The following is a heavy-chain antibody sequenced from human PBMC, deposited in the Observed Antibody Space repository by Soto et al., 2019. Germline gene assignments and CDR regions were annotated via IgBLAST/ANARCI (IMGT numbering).Heavy chain of an antibody. D-gene: IGHD4-4*01. CDR3: AKGYSNYSVNDAFDI. CDR2: ISYDGSNK. CDR1: GFTFSSYG. J-gene: IGHJ3*02. V-gene: IGHV3-30*18. Sequence: GGSLRLSCAASGFTFSSYGMHWVRQAPGKGLEWVAVISYDGSNKYYADSVKGRFTISRDNSKNTLYLQMNSLRAEDTAVYYCAKGYSNYSVNDAFDIWGQGTMVTVSS.